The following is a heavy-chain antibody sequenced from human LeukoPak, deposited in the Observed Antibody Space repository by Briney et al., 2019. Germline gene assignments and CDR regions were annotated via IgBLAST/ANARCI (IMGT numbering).Heavy chain of an antibody. CDR2: ISDDGSNT. V-gene: IGHV3-30*18. Sequence: PGGSLRLSCAASGFTFSSYSMNWVRQAPGKGLEWVAVISDDGSNTYYADSVKGRFTTSRDNSKNTLYLQLNSLRAEDTAVYYCAKDADTATIIYWYFDLWGRGTLVTVSS. J-gene: IGHJ2*01. CDR1: GFTFSSYS. D-gene: IGHD5-18*01. CDR3: AKDADTATIIYWYFDL.